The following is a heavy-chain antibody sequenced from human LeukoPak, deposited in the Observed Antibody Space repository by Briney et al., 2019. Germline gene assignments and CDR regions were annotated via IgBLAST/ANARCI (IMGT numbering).Heavy chain of an antibody. CDR3: ARGYRPDRLRFLEWLLRYYFDY. Sequence: ASVKVSCKASGYTFTSYDINWVRQATGQGLEWMGWMNPNSGNTGYAQKFQGRVTMARNTSISTAYMELSSLRSEDTAVYYCARGYRPDRLRFLEWLLRYYFDYWGQGTLVTVSS. CDR2: MNPNSGNT. CDR1: GYTFTSYD. D-gene: IGHD3-3*01. V-gene: IGHV1-8*01. J-gene: IGHJ4*02.